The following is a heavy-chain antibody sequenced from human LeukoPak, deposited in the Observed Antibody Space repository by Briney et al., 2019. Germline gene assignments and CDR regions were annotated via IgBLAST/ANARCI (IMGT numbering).Heavy chain of an antibody. Sequence: ASVKVSCKASGYTFPSYDINWVRQATGQGLEWMGWMNPNSGNTGYAQKFQGRVTFTMNTSITTAYMELSSLRSEDTAVYYCARSSSWSAARRDAFDIWGQGTMVTVSS. J-gene: IGHJ3*02. V-gene: IGHV1-8*03. CDR2: MNPNSGNT. CDR3: ARSSSWSAARRDAFDI. D-gene: IGHD6-6*01. CDR1: GYTFPSYD.